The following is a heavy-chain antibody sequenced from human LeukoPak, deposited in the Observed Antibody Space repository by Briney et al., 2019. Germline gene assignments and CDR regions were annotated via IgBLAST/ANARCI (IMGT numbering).Heavy chain of an antibody. V-gene: IGHV1-69*05. CDR1: GGTFSSYA. CDR3: ARVGYVGGAFDI. J-gene: IGHJ3*02. Sequence: GASVKVSCKASGGTFSSYAISWVRQAPGQGLEWMGGIIPIFGTANYAQKFQGRVTITTDESTSTAYMELSSLRSEDTAVYYCARVGYVGGAFDIWGPGTMVTVSS. D-gene: IGHD6-13*01. CDR2: IIPIFGTA.